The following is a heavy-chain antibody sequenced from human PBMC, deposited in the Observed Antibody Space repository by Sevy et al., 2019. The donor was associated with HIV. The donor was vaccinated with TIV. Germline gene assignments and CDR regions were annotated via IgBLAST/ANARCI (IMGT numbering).Heavy chain of an antibody. J-gene: IGHJ4*01. CDR1: GFTFEDYG. Sequence: GGSLRLSCAASGFTFEDYGMSWVRQVPGKGPEWVSGINWNGGSTSYADSVKGRFTISRDNAKKSLYLQMKGLRAEDTALYYCARDPPSYYDYRPGYHDFWGQGTRVTVSS. V-gene: IGHV3-20*04. CDR3: ARDPPSYYDYRPGYHDF. CDR2: INWNGGST. D-gene: IGHD3-3*01.